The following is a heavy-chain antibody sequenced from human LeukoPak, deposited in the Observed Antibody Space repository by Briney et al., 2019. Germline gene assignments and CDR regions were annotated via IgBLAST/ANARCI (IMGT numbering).Heavy chain of an antibody. CDR2: IYSGGST. CDR3: ARGANYDILTGYMYYFDY. J-gene: IGHJ4*02. Sequence: GGSLRLSCAASGFTVSSNYMSWVRQAPGKGLEWVSVIYSGGSTYYADSVKGRFTISRDNSKNTLYLQMNSLRAEDTAAYYCARGANYDILTGYMYYFDYWGQGTLVTVSS. CDR1: GFTVSSNY. D-gene: IGHD3-9*01. V-gene: IGHV3-66*02.